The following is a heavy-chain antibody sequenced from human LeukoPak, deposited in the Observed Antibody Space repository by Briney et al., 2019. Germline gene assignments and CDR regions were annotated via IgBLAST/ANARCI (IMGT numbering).Heavy chain of an antibody. J-gene: IGHJ4*02. CDR1: GFTFSGYG. D-gene: IGHD6-13*01. V-gene: IGHV3-30*02. CDR3: AKPLPGIASAYFDY. Sequence: GGSLRLSCAASGFTFSGYGMHWVRQAPGKGLEWVAFIRYDGSNEYYADSVKGRFTISRDNSKNTLYLQMSSLRPEDTAVDYCAKPLPGIASAYFDYWGQGTLVTVSS. CDR2: IRYDGSNE.